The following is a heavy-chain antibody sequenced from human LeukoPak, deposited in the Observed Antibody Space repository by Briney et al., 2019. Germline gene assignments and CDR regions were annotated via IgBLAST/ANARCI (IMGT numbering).Heavy chain of an antibody. D-gene: IGHD5-18*01. CDR2: IYPSDSDT. CDR1: GYSFTSYW. CDR3: ARGLSGYSYGFDY. Sequence: GESLKISCKGSGYSFTSYWIGWVRQMPGKGLEWMGTIYPSDSDTRYSPSFQGQVTISADKSISTAYLQWSSLKASDTAMYYCARGLSGYSYGFDYWGQGTLVTVSA. J-gene: IGHJ4*02. V-gene: IGHV5-51*01.